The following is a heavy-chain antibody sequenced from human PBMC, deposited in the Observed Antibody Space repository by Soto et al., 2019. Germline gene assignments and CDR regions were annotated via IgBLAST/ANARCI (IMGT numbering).Heavy chain of an antibody. D-gene: IGHD2-21*01. V-gene: IGHV3-9*01. J-gene: IGHJ5*02. CDR1: GFTFDDYA. CDR2: ISWNSGSI. CDR3: AKVGPVMLDWFDP. Sequence: EVQLVESGGGLVQPGRSLRLSCAASGFTFDDYAMHWVRQAPGKGLEWVSGISWNSGSIGYADSVKGRFTISRDNAKNSLYLQMNSLRAEDTALCYCAKVGPVMLDWFDPWGQGTLVTLSS.